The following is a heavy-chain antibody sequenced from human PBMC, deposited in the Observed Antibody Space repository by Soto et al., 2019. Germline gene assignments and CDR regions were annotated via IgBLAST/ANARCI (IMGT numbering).Heavy chain of an antibody. CDR3: ARDPTAGQQLGYYYGMDV. D-gene: IGHD6-13*01. CDR2: ISYDGSNK. J-gene: IGHJ6*02. CDR1: GFTFSSYA. V-gene: IGHV3-30-3*01. Sequence: QVQLVESGGGVVQPGRSLRLSCAASGFTFSSYAMHWVRQAPGKGLEWVAVISYDGSNKYYADSVKGRFTISRDNSKNTLYLQMNSLRAEDTAVYYCARDPTAGQQLGYYYGMDVWGQGTTVTVSS.